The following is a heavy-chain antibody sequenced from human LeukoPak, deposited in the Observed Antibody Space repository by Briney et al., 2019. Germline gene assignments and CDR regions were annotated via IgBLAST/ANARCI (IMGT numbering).Heavy chain of an antibody. Sequence: SETLSLTCAVYGGSFSGHFWSWIRQPPGKGLEWIGEIDHSGSTNYNPSLKSRVTISIDTSKNQFSLELTFVTAADTAVYYCARQLDVGCTGISCYGHGAFHIWGQGTVVTVSS. CDR3: ARQLDVGCTGISCYGHGAFHI. CDR1: GGSFSGHF. CDR2: IDHSGST. V-gene: IGHV4-34*01. J-gene: IGHJ3*02. D-gene: IGHD2-2*01.